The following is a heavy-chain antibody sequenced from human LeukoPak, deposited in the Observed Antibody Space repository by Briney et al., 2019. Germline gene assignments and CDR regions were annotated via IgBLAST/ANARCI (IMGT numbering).Heavy chain of an antibody. CDR3: ARLTKYSDTWYADY. J-gene: IGHJ4*02. D-gene: IGHD6-6*01. Sequence: PSETLSLTCTVSGGSISSYFWGWIRQPPGKGLEWIGYIFYTGSTNYNPSLKTRVTISVDTSKNQFSLKLTSVTAADTAAYYCARLTKYSDTWYADYWGQGTLVTVSS. CDR1: GGSISSYF. V-gene: IGHV4-59*08. CDR2: IFYTGST.